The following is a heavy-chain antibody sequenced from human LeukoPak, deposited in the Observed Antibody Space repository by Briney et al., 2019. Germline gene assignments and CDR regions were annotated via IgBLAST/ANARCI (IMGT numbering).Heavy chain of an antibody. J-gene: IGHJ5*02. V-gene: IGHV3-66*02. CDR1: GFTFSSYA. Sequence: GGSLRLSCAASGFTFSSYAMSWVRQAPGKGLEWVSVIYSGGTTYYADSVKGRFTISRDNSKNTLYLQMNSLRVEDTAVYYCASSSWSRSNWFDPWGQGTLVTVSS. D-gene: IGHD6-13*01. CDR2: IYSGGTT. CDR3: ASSSWSRSNWFDP.